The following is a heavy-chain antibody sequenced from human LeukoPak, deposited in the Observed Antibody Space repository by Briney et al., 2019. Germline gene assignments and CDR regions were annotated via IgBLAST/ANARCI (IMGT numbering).Heavy chain of an antibody. Sequence: PGGSLRLSCSASGFTFSSYSMNWVRQAPGKGLEWVSAISGSGGSTYYADSVKGRFTISRDNSKNTLYLQMNSLRAEDTAVYYCARDPEPVKMYSSSWYFDLWGRGTLVTVSS. J-gene: IGHJ2*01. CDR1: GFTFSSYS. V-gene: IGHV3-23*01. CDR3: ARDPEPVKMYSSSWYFDL. D-gene: IGHD6-13*01. CDR2: ISGSGGST.